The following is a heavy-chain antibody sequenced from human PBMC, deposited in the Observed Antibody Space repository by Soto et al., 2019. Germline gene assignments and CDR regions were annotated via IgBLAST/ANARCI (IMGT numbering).Heavy chain of an antibody. V-gene: IGHV3-33*01. J-gene: IGHJ6*02. CDR2: IWYDGSNK. CDR3: ARDFAEGSSRARYYYYGMDV. Sequence: PGGSLRLSCAASGFTFSSYGMHWVRQAPGKGLEWVAVIWYDGSNKYYADSVKGRFTISRDNSKNTLYLQMNSLRAEDTAVYYCARDFAEGSSRARYYYYGMDVWGQGTTVTVSS. CDR1: GFTFSSYG. D-gene: IGHD2-15*01.